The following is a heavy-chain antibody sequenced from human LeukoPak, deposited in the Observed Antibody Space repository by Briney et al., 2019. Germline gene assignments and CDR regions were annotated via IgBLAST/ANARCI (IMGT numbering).Heavy chain of an antibody. CDR3: ARGIHSSGYYYVIVPYFDY. CDR1: GFNFNTYW. Sequence: TGGSLRLSCAASGFNFNTYWMSWVRQTPGKGLEWVANIKEDGSEKYYMDSVKGRFTISRDNAKNSLYLQMNSLRAEDTAIYYCARGIHSSGYYYVIVPYFDYWGQGALVTVSS. CDR2: IKEDGSEK. D-gene: IGHD3-22*01. V-gene: IGHV3-7*02. J-gene: IGHJ4*02.